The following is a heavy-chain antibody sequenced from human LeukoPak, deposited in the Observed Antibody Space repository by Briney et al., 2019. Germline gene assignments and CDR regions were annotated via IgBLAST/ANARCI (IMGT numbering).Heavy chain of an antibody. CDR3: ARDVSSGWDGGAFDI. CDR1: GGSISSYY. J-gene: IGHJ3*02. Sequence: SETLSLTCTVSGGSISSYYWSWIRQPPGKGLEWIGYIYYSGSTNYNPSLKSRVTISVDTSKNQFSLKLSSVTAADTAVYYCARDVSSGWDGGAFDIWGQGTMVTVSS. D-gene: IGHD6-19*01. CDR2: IYYSGST. V-gene: IGHV4-59*01.